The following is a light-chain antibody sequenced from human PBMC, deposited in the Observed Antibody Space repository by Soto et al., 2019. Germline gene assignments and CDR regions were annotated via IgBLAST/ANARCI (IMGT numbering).Light chain of an antibody. CDR2: AAV. J-gene: IGKJ1*01. CDR3: LQYYNFSWT. Sequence: AIQMTQSPSSLSSSVGDRVTITCRASQDIRNDLAWYQQKPGQAPHLLIFAAVNLQSGVPSRFSGGGSGTDFTLTISSLQPDDFAPYYCLQYYNFSWTFGQGTKLDIK. V-gene: IGKV1-6*01. CDR1: QDIRND.